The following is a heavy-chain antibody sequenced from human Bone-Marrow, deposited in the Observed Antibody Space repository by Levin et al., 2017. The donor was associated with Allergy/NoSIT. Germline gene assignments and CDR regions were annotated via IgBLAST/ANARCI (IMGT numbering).Heavy chain of an antibody. Sequence: GGSLRLSCAASGFTFSTYDMHWVRQATGEGLEWVSAISAAGHTYYAGSVRGRFTISREIAKNSLYLQMNSLRAGDTAVYYCVRGPRLPYSSSPWDDTFDIWGQGTMVTVSS. J-gene: IGHJ3*02. D-gene: IGHD6-6*01. CDR3: VRGPRLPYSSSPWDDTFDI. CDR1: GFTFSTYD. V-gene: IGHV3-13*01. CDR2: ISAAGHT.